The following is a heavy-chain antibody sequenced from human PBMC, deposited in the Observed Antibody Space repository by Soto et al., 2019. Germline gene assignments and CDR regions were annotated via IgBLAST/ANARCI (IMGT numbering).Heavy chain of an antibody. CDR2: ISGSDDST. J-gene: IGHJ4*02. V-gene: IGHV3-23*01. CDR1: GFTFSSYA. CDR3: AKRSSSSTFDY. Sequence: EVQLLESGGGLVQPGESLRLSCAASGFTFSSYAMSWVRQAPGKGLEWVSVISGSDDSTYYADSVKGRCTISRDTSKNTLYLQMNSLRAEDTAVYYCAKRSSSSTFDYWGQGTLVTVSS. D-gene: IGHD6-6*01.